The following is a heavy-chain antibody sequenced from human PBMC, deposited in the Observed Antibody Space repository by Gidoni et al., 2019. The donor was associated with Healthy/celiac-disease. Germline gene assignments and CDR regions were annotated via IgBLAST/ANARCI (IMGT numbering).Heavy chain of an antibody. CDR2: IYHDGDT. Sequence: QVQLQASGPGRVKPSEPLSLTCAVSAYSIDTDFYWSWIRQSPGKGLEWIGSIYHDGDTYYNSSLKSRITISIDRSKKQCSLNLRSVTAADTAIYYCTKDAWDLSKSVYWGRGTLVTVSS. CDR3: TKDAWDLSKSVY. D-gene: IGHD4-4*01. J-gene: IGHJ4*02. CDR1: AYSIDTDFY. V-gene: IGHV4-38-2*02.